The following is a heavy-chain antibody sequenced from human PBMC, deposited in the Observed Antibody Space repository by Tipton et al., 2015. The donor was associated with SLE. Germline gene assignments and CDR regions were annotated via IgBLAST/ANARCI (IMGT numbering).Heavy chain of an antibody. CDR3: ARDLGAGGSFDN. D-gene: IGHD6-13*01. J-gene: IGHJ4*02. Sequence: TLSLTCTVSGGSISGYYWSWIRQPPGKGLEWIGYIYYSGSTNYNPSLKSRIIISVDTSKNRFSLKLGSVTPADTAVYYCARDLGAGGSFDNWGQGALVTVSS. CDR2: IYYSGST. V-gene: IGHV4-59*01. CDR1: GGSISGYY.